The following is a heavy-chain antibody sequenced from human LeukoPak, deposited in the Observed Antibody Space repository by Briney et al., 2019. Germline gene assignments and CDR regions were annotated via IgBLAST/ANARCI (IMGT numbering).Heavy chain of an antibody. CDR1: GGSISTSNYY. Sequence: SETLSLTCTVSGGSISTSNYYWGWIRQPPGKGLEWVGNIFYSGSTYYSPSLRSRVTISLDTSRNQFSLKLHSVTAADTAVYYCARRGRDGYNLSYYFDYWGQGTLVTVSS. D-gene: IGHD5-24*01. V-gene: IGHV4-39*01. J-gene: IGHJ4*02. CDR3: ARRGRDGYNLSYYFDY. CDR2: IFYSGST.